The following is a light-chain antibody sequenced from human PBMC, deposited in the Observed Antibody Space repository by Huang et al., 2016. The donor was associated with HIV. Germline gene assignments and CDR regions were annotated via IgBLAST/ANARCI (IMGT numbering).Light chain of an antibody. CDR3: QHYNNWPYT. CDR1: QSVNSN. J-gene: IGKJ2*01. CDR2: GAS. Sequence: EIEMTKSPATLSVSPGERATLSCRASQSVNSNLAWYQQKPGQAPRLLIFGASTRATGIPARFSGSGSGTEFTLTISSLQSEDFAVYYCQHYNNWPYTFGQGAKVEI. V-gene: IGKV3-15*01.